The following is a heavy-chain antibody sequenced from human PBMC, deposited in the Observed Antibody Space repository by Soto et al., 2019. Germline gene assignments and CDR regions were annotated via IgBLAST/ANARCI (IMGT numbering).Heavy chain of an antibody. CDR3: AREMNYYDTSGDSYFDY. Sequence: SETLSLTCTVSGGSISSGTYHWTWIRQHPEKGLEWIGYIYYSGSTYYNPSLKSRATISVDTSKNQFSLRLSSVTAADTAVYYCAREMNYYDTSGDSYFDYWGQGTLVTVSS. CDR1: GGSISSGTYH. CDR2: IYYSGST. D-gene: IGHD3-22*01. J-gene: IGHJ4*02. V-gene: IGHV4-31*03.